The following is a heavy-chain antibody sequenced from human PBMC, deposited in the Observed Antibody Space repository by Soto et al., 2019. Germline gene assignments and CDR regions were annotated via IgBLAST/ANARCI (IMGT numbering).Heavy chain of an antibody. V-gene: IGHV4-61*08. CDR3: ARQASRYYDSSGTIDY. D-gene: IGHD3-22*01. CDR2: IYYSGST. CDR1: GGSIRSGGYS. J-gene: IGHJ4*02. Sequence: ASETLSLTCAVSGGSIRSGGYSWSWIRQPPGKGLEWIGYIYYSGSTNYNPSLKSRVTISVDTSKNQFSLKLSSVTAADTAVYYCARQASRYYDSSGTIDYWGQGTLVTVSS.